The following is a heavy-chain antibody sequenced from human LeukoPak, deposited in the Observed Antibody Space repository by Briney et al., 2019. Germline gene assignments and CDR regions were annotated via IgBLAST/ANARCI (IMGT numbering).Heavy chain of an antibody. CDR1: GFTFSSYS. CDR3: ARDPGGTAALTFDY. CDR2: ISGSSSYI. J-gene: IGHJ4*02. Sequence: GGSLRLSCAASGFTFSSYSMNWVRQAPGKGLEWVSSISGSSSYIYYADSVKGRFTISRDNAKNSLYLQMSSLRAEDTAVYYCARDPGGTAALTFDYWGQGTLVTVSS. D-gene: IGHD6-13*01. V-gene: IGHV3-21*01.